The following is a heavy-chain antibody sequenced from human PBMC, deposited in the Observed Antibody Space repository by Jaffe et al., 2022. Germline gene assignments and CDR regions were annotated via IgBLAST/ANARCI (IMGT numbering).Heavy chain of an antibody. D-gene: IGHD2-15*01. CDR3: AREVVEGYCSGGSCYSVRFDP. CDR1: GYTFTSYD. CDR2: MNPNSGNT. Sequence: QVQLVQSGAEVKKPGASVKVSCKASGYTFTSYDINWVRQATGQGLEWMGWMNPNSGNTGYAQKFQGRVTMTRNTSISTAYMELSSLRSEDTAVYYCAREVVEGYCSGGSCYSVRFDPWGQGTLVTVSS. V-gene: IGHV1-8*01. J-gene: IGHJ5*02.